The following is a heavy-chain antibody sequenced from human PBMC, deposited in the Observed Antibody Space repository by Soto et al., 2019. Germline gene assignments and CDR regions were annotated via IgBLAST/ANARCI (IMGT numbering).Heavy chain of an antibody. D-gene: IGHD2-2*03. J-gene: IGHJ4*02. CDR3: DRGIEMDAFDC. V-gene: IGHV4-31*03. Sequence: PSETLSLTCTVSGGSISSGGYYCSWIRQHPGKGLEWIGYIYYSGSTYYNPSLKSRVTISVDTSKNQFSLKLSSVTAADTAVYYGDRGIEMDAFDCWGQGNRVTVSS. CDR1: GGSISSGGYY. CDR2: IYYSGST.